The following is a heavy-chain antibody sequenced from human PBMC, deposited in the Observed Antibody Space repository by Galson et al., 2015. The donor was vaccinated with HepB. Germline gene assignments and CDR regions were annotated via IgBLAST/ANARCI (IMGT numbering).Heavy chain of an antibody. J-gene: IGHJ4*02. D-gene: IGHD3-22*01. CDR3: VRGHSSSWTFLDF. Sequence: SLRLSCAASGFTFGSNAMSWVRQAPGKGLEWVSGISGSSGSTYYADSVKGRFTISRDNGKNLLYLQMNSLRVDDTAVYYCVRGHSSSWTFLDFWGQGALVTVAS. CDR2: ISGSSGST. CDR1: GFTFGSNA. V-gene: IGHV3-23*01.